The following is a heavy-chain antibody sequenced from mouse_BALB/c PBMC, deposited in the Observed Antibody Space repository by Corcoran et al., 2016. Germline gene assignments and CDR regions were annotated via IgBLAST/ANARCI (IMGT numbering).Heavy chain of an antibody. CDR1: GYTFTNYG. Sequence: QIQLVQSGPELKKPGETVKISCKASGYTFTNYGMNWVKQAPGKGLKWMGWINTYTGEPTYVDDFKGRFAFSLETSASTAYLQINNLKNEDTATYFCARLITTGGDAMDYWGQGTSVTVSS. CDR3: ARLITTGGDAMDY. CDR2: INTYTGEP. D-gene: IGHD2-4*01. J-gene: IGHJ4*01. V-gene: IGHV9-3-1*01.